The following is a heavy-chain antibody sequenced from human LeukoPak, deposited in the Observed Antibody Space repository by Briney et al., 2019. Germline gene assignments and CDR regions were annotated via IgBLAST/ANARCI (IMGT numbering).Heavy chain of an antibody. V-gene: IGHV3-23*01. CDR3: AKNQGQWLVPVDY. CDR2: MSGSGGST. J-gene: IGHJ4*02. D-gene: IGHD6-19*01. CDR1: GFTFDDYA. Sequence: PGRSLRLSCAASGFTFDDYAMSWVRQAPGKGLEWVSSMSGSGGSTYYADSVKGRFTISRDNSKNTLYLQMNNLRAEDTALYYCAKNQGQWLVPVDYWGQGTLVTVSS.